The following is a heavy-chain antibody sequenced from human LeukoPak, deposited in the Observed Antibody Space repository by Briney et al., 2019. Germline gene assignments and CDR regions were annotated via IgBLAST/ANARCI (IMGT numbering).Heavy chain of an antibody. D-gene: IGHD3-22*01. CDR2: ISSSGSTI. V-gene: IGHV3-48*01. CDR3: ARVISSVSRVVDY. Sequence: PGGSLRLSCAASGFTFSSYSMNWVRQAPGKGLEWVSYISSSGSTIYYADSVKGRFTISRDNAKNSLYLQMNSLRADDTAMYYCARVISSVSRVVDYWDQGTLVTVSS. CDR1: GFTFSSYS. J-gene: IGHJ4*02.